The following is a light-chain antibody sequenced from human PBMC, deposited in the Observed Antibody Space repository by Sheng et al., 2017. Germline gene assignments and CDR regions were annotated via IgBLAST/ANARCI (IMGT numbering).Light chain of an antibody. J-gene: IGKJ1*01. CDR3: QHYGDSPGT. CDR1: QTINTSF. CDR2: GAS. Sequence: EIVLTQSPGTLSLSPGERATLSCRASQTINTSFLAWYQHKPGQAPRLLIYGASTRASGIPDRFSGSESGTDFTLTISRLEPEDFAVYCCQHYGDSPGTFGQGTKVEV. V-gene: IGKV3-20*01.